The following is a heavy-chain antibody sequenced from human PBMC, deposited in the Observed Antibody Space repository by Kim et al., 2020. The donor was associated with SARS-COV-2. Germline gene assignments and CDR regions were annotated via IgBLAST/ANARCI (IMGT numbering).Heavy chain of an antibody. Sequence: GGSLRLSCAASGFTFSSYAMHWVRQAPGKGLEWVAVISYDGSNKYYADSVKGRFTISRDNSKNTLYLQMNSLRAEDTAVYYCARDPGGDYYDSSGFFDYWGQGTLVTVSS. J-gene: IGHJ4*02. V-gene: IGHV3-30*04. CDR1: GFTFSSYA. CDR3: ARDPGGDYYDSSGFFDY. D-gene: IGHD3-22*01. CDR2: ISYDGSNK.